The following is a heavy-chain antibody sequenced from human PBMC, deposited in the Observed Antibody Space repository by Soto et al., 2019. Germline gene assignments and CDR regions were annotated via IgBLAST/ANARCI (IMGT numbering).Heavy chain of an antibody. J-gene: IGHJ5*02. V-gene: IGHV1-69*01. CDR3: ARDCDSIGSTSCCGFVP. CDR1: GGTFSSYA. CDR2: IIPIFGTA. D-gene: IGHD2-2*01. Sequence: QVQLVQSGAEVKKPGSSVKVSCKASGGTFSSYAISWVRQAPGQGLEWMGGIIPIFGTANYAQKFQGRVTITADESTSTAYMELSSLRAEDTAVYYCARDCDSIGSTSCCGFVPWGQGTLVTVSS.